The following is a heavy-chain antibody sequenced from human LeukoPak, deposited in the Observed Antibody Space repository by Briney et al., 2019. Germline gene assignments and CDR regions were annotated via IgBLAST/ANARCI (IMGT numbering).Heavy chain of an antibody. CDR2: IYYSGST. CDR1: GGSISSYY. Sequence: SETLSLTCTVSGGSISSYYWSWIRQPPGKGLEWIGYIYYSGSTNYNPSLKSRVTISVDTSKNQFSLKLSSVTAADTAVYYCARDYDFWSGPSGWFDPWGQGTLVTVSS. V-gene: IGHV4-59*01. CDR3: ARDYDFWSGPSGWFDP. D-gene: IGHD3-3*01. J-gene: IGHJ5*02.